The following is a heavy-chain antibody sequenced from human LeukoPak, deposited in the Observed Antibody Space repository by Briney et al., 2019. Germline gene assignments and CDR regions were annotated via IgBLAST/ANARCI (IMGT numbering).Heavy chain of an antibody. J-gene: IGHJ6*02. D-gene: IGHD2-15*01. CDR3: ARDHSGGIYYYGMDV. V-gene: IGHV3-33*01. CDR1: GLTFSRYG. CDR2: IWFDESNK. Sequence: GRSLRLSCEASGLTFSRYGMHWVRQAPGKGLEWVAVIWFDESNKYYADLVKGRLTISRDNSKNTLYLQMNSLRAEDTAVYYCARDHSGGIYYYGMDVWGQGTTVTVSS.